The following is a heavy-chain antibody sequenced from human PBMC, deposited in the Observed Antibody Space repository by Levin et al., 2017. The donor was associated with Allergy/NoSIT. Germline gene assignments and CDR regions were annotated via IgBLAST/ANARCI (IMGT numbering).Heavy chain of an antibody. CDR1: GGSISSHY. D-gene: IGHD3-10*01. CDR2: IEYSGST. V-gene: IGHV4-59*11. Sequence: SETLSLTCTVSGGSISSHYWSWIRQPPGKGLEWIGDIEYSGSTNYNPSLESRVIISVDTSKNQFSLKLSSVTAADTAVYYCALYGSGTYFDAFDIWGQGTMVTVSS. CDR3: ALYGSGTYFDAFDI. J-gene: IGHJ3*02.